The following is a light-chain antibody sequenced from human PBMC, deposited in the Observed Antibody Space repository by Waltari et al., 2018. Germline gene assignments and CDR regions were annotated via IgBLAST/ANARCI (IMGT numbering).Light chain of an antibody. CDR3: QSYDSSLSGVV. CDR1: SSNIVAGSD. V-gene: IGLV1-40*01. Sequence: QSVLTQPPSLSGAPAQRVNTSCTGSSSNIVAGSDVHWYQQLPGTAPKLLIYGNSNRPSGVPDRCSGSKSGTSASLAITGLQAEDEADYYCQSYDSSLSGVVFGGGTKLTVL. J-gene: IGLJ2*01. CDR2: GNS.